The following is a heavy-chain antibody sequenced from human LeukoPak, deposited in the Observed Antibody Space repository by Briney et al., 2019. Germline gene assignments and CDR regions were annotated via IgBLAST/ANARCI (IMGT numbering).Heavy chain of an antibody. V-gene: IGHV1-18*01. J-gene: IGHJ4*02. CDR3: ARRIWRVGASFDY. D-gene: IGHD1-26*01. Sequence: GASVKVSCKASGYTFTSYGISWVRQAPGQGLEWMGWISAYDGNTNYAQKFQGRVTMTRDTSISTAYMELSRLRSDDTAVYYCARRIWRVGASFDYWGQGTLVTVSS. CDR2: ISAYDGNT. CDR1: GYTFTSYG.